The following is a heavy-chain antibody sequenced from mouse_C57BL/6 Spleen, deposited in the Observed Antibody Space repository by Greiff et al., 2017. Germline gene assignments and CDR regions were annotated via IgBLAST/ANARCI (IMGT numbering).Heavy chain of an antibody. V-gene: IGHV1-52*01. J-gene: IGHJ2*01. CDR3: ARGGHYYGSSYAFDY. Sequence: VQLQQPGAELVRPGSSVKLSCKASGYTFTSYWMHWVKQRPIQGLEWIGNIDPSDCETHYNQKFKDKATLTVDKSSSTAYMQLSSLTSEDSAVYYCARGGHYYGSSYAFDYWGQGTTLTVSS. D-gene: IGHD1-1*01. CDR2: IDPSDCET. CDR1: GYTFTSYW.